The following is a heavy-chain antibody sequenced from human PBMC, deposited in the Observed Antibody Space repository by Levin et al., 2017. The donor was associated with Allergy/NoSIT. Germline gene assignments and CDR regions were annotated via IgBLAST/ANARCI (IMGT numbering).Heavy chain of an antibody. V-gene: IGHV3-7*01. D-gene: IGHD6-19*01. CDR1: GFTFSSYW. J-gene: IGHJ4*02. Sequence: SCAASGFTFSSYWMSWVRQAPGKGLEWVANIKQDGSEKYYVDSVKGRFTISRDNAKNSLYLQMNSLRAEDTAVYYCARGIIPGIAVAAPFDYWGQGTLVTVSS. CDR3: ARGIIPGIAVAAPFDY. CDR2: IKQDGSEK.